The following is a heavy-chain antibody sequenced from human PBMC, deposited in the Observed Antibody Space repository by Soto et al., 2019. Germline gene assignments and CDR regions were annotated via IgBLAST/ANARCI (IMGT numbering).Heavy chain of an antibody. J-gene: IGHJ1*01. CDR2: IYYRGST. V-gene: IGHV4-59*08. CDR1: GGSISDYY. Sequence: QVQLQESGPGLVKPSETLTLTCTVSGGSISDYYWSWIRQPPGKGLEWIGNIYYRGSTKYNPSLKRRVTISGDTSKNQFSLKLTSVTAADTAVYYCATTWAGAGTGGFLQRWGQGTLVTVSS. D-gene: IGHD6-19*01. CDR3: ATTWAGAGTGGFLQR.